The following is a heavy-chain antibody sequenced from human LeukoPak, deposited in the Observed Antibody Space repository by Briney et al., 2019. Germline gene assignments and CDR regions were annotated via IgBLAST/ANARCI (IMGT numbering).Heavy chain of an antibody. CDR2: INPNSGGT. V-gene: IGHV1-2*02. Sequence: ASVKVSCKASGYTFTGYYMHWVRQAPGQGLEWMGWINPNSGGTNYAQKFQGRVTMTRDTSISTAYMELSRLRSDDTAVYYCARDPTRSYYDILTGYHYFDYWGQGTLVTVSP. D-gene: IGHD3-9*01. CDR3: ARDPTRSYYDILTGYHYFDY. CDR1: GYTFTGYY. J-gene: IGHJ4*02.